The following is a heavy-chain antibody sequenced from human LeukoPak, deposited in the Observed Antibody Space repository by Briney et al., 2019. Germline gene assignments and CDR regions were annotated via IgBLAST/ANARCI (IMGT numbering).Heavy chain of an antibody. J-gene: IGHJ4*02. V-gene: IGHV3-7*03. D-gene: IGHD4-17*01. CDR1: GFTFSTYW. Sequence: PGGSLRLSCAASGFTFSTYWMSWVRQAPGKGLEWVANIKQDGSDKYYVDSVKGRFTISRDNSQNTLYLQMNSLRAEDTAVYYCARDYADYVGYFFFDYWGQGTLVTVSS. CDR2: IKQDGSDK. CDR3: ARDYADYVGYFFFDY.